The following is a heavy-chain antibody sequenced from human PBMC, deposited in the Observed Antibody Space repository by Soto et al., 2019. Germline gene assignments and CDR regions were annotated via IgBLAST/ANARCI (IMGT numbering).Heavy chain of an antibody. V-gene: IGHV3-48*01. J-gene: IGHJ6*03. CDR1: GFTFSSYS. Sequence: EVQLVESGGGLVQPGGSLRLYCAASGFTFSSYSMNWVRQAPWKGLEWVSYISSSSSTIYYADSVKGRFTISRDNAKNSLYLQMNSLRAEDTAVYSCARALERLTVYMEVWGKVSTVTGSS. D-gene: IGHD1-1*01. CDR2: ISSSSSTI. CDR3: ARALERLTVYMEV.